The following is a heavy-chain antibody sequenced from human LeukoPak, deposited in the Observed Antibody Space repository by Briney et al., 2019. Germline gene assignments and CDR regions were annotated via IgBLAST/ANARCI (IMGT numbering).Heavy chain of an antibody. CDR2: IYHSGST. CDR3: AREFGYCSSTSCLGWFDP. D-gene: IGHD2-2*01. V-gene: IGHV4-34*01. J-gene: IGHJ5*02. CDR1: GGSFSGYY. Sequence: PSETLSLTCAVYGGSFSGYYWSWIRQPPGKGLEWIGSIYHSGSTYYNPSLKSRVTISVDTSKNQFSLKLSSVTAADTAVYYCAREFGYCSSTSCLGWFDPWGQGTLVTVSS.